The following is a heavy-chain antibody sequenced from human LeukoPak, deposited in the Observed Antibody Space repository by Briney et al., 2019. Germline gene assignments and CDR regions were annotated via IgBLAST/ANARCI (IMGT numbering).Heavy chain of an antibody. Sequence: SQTLSLTCTVSGGSIDSGSYYWGWIRQPAWKALEWIGRIYTSGSINYNPSLKSRVTISVDTSKNQFSLKLSSVTAADTAVYYCAASHSRSWPFDYWGQGTLVTVSS. CDR1: GGSIDSGSYY. CDR2: IYTSGSI. V-gene: IGHV4-61*02. CDR3: AASHSRSWPFDY. D-gene: IGHD6-13*01. J-gene: IGHJ4*02.